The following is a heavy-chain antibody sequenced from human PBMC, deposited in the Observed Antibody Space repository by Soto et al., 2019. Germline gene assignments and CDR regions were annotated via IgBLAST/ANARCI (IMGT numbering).Heavy chain of an antibody. Sequence: QVQLQESGPGLVKPSETLSLTCTVSGGSISSYYWSWIRQPPGQGLEWIGYIYYNGRTNYNPSLKSRVTISVDTSKNQFSLMLSSVTAADTAVYYCARGYCSSTSCYIWDNWFDPWGQGTLVTVSS. D-gene: IGHD2-2*02. CDR1: GGSISSYY. J-gene: IGHJ5*02. CDR2: IYYNGRT. CDR3: ARGYCSSTSCYIWDNWFDP. V-gene: IGHV4-59*01.